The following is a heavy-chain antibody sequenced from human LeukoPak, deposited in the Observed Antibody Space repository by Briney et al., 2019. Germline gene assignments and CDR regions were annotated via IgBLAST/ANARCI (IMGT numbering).Heavy chain of an antibody. V-gene: IGHV4-59*01. CDR2: IYYSGST. CDR3: ARYIVSYPHDAFDI. D-gene: IGHD1-26*01. J-gene: IGHJ3*02. CDR1: GGSFSGYY. Sequence: SETLSLTCAVYGGSFSGYYWSWIRQPPGKGLEWIGYIYYSGSTSYNPSLKSRATISVDTSKKQFSLKLSSVTAADTAFYYCARYIVSYPHDAFDIWGQGTMVTVSS.